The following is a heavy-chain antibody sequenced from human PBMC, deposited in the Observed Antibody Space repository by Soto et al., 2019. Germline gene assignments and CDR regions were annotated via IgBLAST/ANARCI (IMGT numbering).Heavy chain of an antibody. J-gene: IGHJ3*02. D-gene: IGHD3-9*01. CDR1: GGTFSSYA. CDR2: IIPIFGTA. V-gene: IGHV1-69*06. Sequence: SVKVSCKASGGTFSSYAISWVRQAPGQGLEWMGGIIPIFGTANYAQKFQGRVTITADKSTSTAYMELSSLRSEDTAVYYCARSGYFDWFDAFDIWGQGTMVTVSS. CDR3: ARSGYFDWFDAFDI.